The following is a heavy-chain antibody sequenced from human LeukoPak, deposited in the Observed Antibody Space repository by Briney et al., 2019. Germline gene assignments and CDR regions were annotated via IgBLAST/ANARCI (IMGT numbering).Heavy chain of an antibody. CDR2: INLSGGST. V-gene: IGHV1-46*01. J-gene: IGHJ4*02. D-gene: IGHD4/OR15-4a*01. Sequence: GASVKVSCKASGSTFINYYMHWVRQAPGQGLEWLGIINLSGGSTHYPQKFQDRVTMTRDTSTSTVYMELSSLRSEDTAVYYCARDLDYGEKSEDYWGRGTLVTVSA. CDR3: ARDLDYGEKSEDY. CDR1: GSTFINYY.